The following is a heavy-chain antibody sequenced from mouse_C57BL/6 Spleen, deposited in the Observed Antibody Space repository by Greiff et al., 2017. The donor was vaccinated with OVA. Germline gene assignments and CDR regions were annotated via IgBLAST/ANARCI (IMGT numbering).Heavy chain of an antibody. CDR3: TTGYYGRNYFDY. Sequence: EVQLQESGAELVRPGASVKLSCTASGFNIKDDYMHWVKQRPEQGLEWIGWIDPENGDTEYASKFQGKATITADTSSNTAYLQLSSLTSEDTAVYYCTTGYYGRNYFDYWGQGTTLTVSS. CDR1: GFNIKDDY. CDR2: IDPENGDT. J-gene: IGHJ2*01. V-gene: IGHV14-4*01. D-gene: IGHD1-1*01.